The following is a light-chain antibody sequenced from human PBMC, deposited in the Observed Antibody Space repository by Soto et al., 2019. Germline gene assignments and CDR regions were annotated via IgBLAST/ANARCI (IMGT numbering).Light chain of an antibody. CDR2: VNSDGSH. V-gene: IGLV4-69*01. CDR3: QTWGTGTVV. Sequence: QSVLTQSPSASASLGASVKLTCTLSSGHSTYAIAWHQQQSEKGPRYLMKVNSDGSHRKGDGIPDRFSGSSSGTERYLTISSLQSEDEADYYCQTWGTGTVVFGGGTKLTVL. J-gene: IGLJ2*01. CDR1: SGHSTYA.